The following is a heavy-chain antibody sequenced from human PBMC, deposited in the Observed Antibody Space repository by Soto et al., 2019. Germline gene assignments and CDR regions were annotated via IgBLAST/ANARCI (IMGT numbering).Heavy chain of an antibody. V-gene: IGHV4-31*03. CDR1: GGSISSGGYY. CDR2: IYYSGST. J-gene: IGHJ5*02. D-gene: IGHD6-13*01. CDR3: AGVVGIAAAPSPLFAP. Sequence: QVQLQESGPGLVKPSQTLSLTCTVSGGSISSGGYYWSWIRQHPGKGLEWIGYIYYSGSTYYNPSLQSRVTISVDTSKNQFSLKLSSVTAADTAVYYCAGVVGIAAAPSPLFAPWGQGTLVTVSS.